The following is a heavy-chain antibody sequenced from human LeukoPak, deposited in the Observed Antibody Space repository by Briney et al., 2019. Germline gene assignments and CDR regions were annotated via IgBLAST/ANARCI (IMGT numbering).Heavy chain of an antibody. J-gene: IGHJ4*02. CDR2: ISSSGSTI. V-gene: IGHV3-11*01. CDR1: GFTFSDYY. CDR3: ARDRRSEDSSGYFFDY. D-gene: IGHD3-22*01. Sequence: AGSLRLSCAASGFTFSDYYMSWIRQAPGKGLEWVSYISSSGSTIYYADSVKGRFTISRDNAKNSLYLQMNSLRAEDTAVYYCARDRRSEDSSGYFFDYWGQGTLVTVSS.